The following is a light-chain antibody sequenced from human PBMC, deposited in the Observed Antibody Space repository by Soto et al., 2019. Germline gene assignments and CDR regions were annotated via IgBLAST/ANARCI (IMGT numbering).Light chain of an antibody. V-gene: IGKV1-5*01. CDR2: DAS. Sequence: DIQMTQSPSTLSASVGDRITITCRASQYISTWLAWYQQKPGKAPKLLIYDASSLQGGVPSRFSGSGSGTEFALTISSLRPDDFATYYCQQYNSYSRTFGQGTEVEIK. CDR3: QQYNSYSRT. CDR1: QYISTW. J-gene: IGKJ1*01.